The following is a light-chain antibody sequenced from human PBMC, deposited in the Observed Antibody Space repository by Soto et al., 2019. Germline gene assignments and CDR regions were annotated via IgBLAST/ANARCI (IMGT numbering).Light chain of an antibody. CDR1: QSVSSY. J-gene: IGKJ2*01. Sequence: EIVLTQSPATLSLSPGERATLSCRASQSVSSYLAWYQQKPGQAPRLLIYDASNRATGIPARFSGGGSGTDFTLTISSLEPEDFAVYYCQHRSNWPPYTFGQGTKVDIK. CDR2: DAS. V-gene: IGKV3-11*01. CDR3: QHRSNWPPYT.